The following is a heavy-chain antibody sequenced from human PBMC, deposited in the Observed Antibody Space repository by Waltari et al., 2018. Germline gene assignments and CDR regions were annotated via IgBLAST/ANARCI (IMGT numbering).Heavy chain of an antibody. D-gene: IGHD1-26*01. V-gene: IGHV1-18*01. CDR1: GYTFTSYG. CDR2: LSAYNGNT. CDR3: ARGVNDLLSRTGPYSGSYYPNEY. Sequence: QVQLVQSGAEVKKPGASVKVSCKASGYTFTSYGISWLRPAPGQGLEWMGWLSAYNGNTNNAQKLQGRVTMTTDTSTSTAYMELRSLRSDDTAVYYCARGVNDLLSRTGPYSGSYYPNEYWGQGTLVTVSS. J-gene: IGHJ4*02.